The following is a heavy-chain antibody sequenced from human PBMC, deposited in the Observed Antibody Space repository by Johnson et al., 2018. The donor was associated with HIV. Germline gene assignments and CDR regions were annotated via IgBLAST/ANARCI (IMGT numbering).Heavy chain of an antibody. V-gene: IGHV3-20*04. Sequence: MLLVESGGGVVQPGGSLRLSCAASGFTFDDYGMSWVRQAPGKGLEWVSGINWNGGSTGYADSVKGRFTISRDNSKNTLYLQMNSLRAEDTAMYYCARETRDDAFDIWGQGTMVTVSS. CDR1: GFTFDDYG. D-gene: IGHD2-2*01. CDR2: INWNGGST. J-gene: IGHJ3*02. CDR3: ARETRDDAFDI.